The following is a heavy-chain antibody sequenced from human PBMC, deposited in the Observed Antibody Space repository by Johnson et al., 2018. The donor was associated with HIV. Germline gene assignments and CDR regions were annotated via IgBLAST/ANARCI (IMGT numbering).Heavy chain of an antibody. CDR2: ISWNSGTI. Sequence: VQLVESGGDLVQSGRSLRLSCVASGFTFDNYAFHWVRQAPGKGLEWVSGISWNSGTIAYADSVKGRFTISRDNSKNTLYLQMNSLRGEDTAVYHCAKEGYSASFDIWGQGTMVTVSS. CDR3: AKEGYSASFDI. D-gene: IGHD2-21*01. CDR1: GFTFDNYA. V-gene: IGHV3-9*01. J-gene: IGHJ3*02.